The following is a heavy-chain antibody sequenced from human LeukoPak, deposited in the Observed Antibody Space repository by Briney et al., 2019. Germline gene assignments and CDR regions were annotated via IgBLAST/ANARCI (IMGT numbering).Heavy chain of an antibody. CDR1: GFTFSSYA. CDR3: AKDIHGDYGGLDY. J-gene: IGHJ4*02. Sequence: GGSLRLSCAASGFTFSSYAMTWVRQAPGKGLEWVSTIINSGATTYYAASVKGRSTISRDNSKNPLDLQMNSLRAEDTAAYYCAKDIHGDYGGLDYWGQGTLVTVSS. CDR2: IINSGATT. D-gene: IGHD4-17*01. V-gene: IGHV3-23*01.